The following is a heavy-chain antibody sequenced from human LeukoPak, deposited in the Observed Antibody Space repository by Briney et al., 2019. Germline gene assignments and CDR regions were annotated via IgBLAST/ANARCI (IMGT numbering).Heavy chain of an antibody. Sequence: PGGSLRLSCAASGFTVSSNYMSWVRQAPGKGLEWVSVIYSGGSTYYADSVKGRFTISRDNSKNTLYLQMNSLRAEDTAVYYCARAGHYYDSSGYYYSDYWGQGTLVTVSS. CDR1: GFTVSSNY. CDR2: IYSGGST. V-gene: IGHV3-66*01. J-gene: IGHJ4*02. D-gene: IGHD3-22*01. CDR3: ARAGHYYDSSGYYYSDY.